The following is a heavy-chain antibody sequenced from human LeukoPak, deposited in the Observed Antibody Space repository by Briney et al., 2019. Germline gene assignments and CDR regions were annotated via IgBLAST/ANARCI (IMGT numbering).Heavy chain of an antibody. V-gene: IGHV4-61*02. CDR1: GGSISSGSSY. CDR3: ARGYDRNGYQSRGFDY. Sequence: PSQTLSLTCTVSGGSISSGSSYWSWIRQTAGKGPEWIGRIYPSGDSQYSPSFRSRATISLDTRNQFSLKLSSVTAADTAVYFCARGYDRNGYQSRGFDYWGQGALVNVSS. D-gene: IGHD3-22*01. CDR2: IYPSGDS. J-gene: IGHJ4*02.